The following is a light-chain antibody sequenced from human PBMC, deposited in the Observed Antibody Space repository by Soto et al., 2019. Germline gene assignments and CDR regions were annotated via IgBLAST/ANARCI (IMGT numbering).Light chain of an antibody. CDR2: GAS. Sequence: EIVMTQSPATLSVSPGERATLSCRASQSVSSNLAWYQQKPGQAPRLLIYGASTRDTGIPARFSGSGSGTEFTLTISRLQAEDFAVYYCDQYNNWPPWTVGQGTKVEIK. CDR1: QSVSSN. V-gene: IGKV3-15*01. CDR3: DQYNNWPPWT. J-gene: IGKJ1*01.